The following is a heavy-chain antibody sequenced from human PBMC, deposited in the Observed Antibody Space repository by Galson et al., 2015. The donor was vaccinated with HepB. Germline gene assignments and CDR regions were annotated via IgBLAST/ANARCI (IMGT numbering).Heavy chain of an antibody. D-gene: IGHD3-3*01. V-gene: IGHV4-34*01. CDR2: INHSGST. CDR3: ARGRVLRFLEWSQSRRNWYFEL. J-gene: IGHJ2*01. CDR1: GGSFSGYY. Sequence: ETLSLTCAVYGGSFSGYYWSWIRQPPGKGLEWIGEINHSGSTNYNPSLKSRVTISVDTSKNQFSLKLSSVTAADTAVYYCARGRVLRFLEWSQSRRNWYFELWGRGTLVTVSS.